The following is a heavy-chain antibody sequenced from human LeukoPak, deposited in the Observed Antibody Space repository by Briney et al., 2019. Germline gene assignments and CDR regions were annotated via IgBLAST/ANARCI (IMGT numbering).Heavy chain of an antibody. CDR3: ARGYGAAAGLFDY. V-gene: IGHV4-34*01. D-gene: IGHD6-13*01. CDR1: GGSISSYY. J-gene: IGHJ4*02. Sequence: SETLSLTCTVSGGSISSYYWSWIRQPPGKGLEWIGEINHSGSTNYNPSLKSRVTISVDTSKNQFSLKLSSVTAADTAVYYCARGYGAAAGLFDYWGQGTLVTVSS. CDR2: INHSGST.